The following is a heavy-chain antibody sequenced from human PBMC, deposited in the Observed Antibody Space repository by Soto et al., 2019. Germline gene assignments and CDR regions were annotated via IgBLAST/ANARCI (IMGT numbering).Heavy chain of an antibody. D-gene: IGHD5-18*01. CDR3: ARGGYSYGYYYYYGMDV. Sequence: PSETLSLTCTVSGGSISSYYWSWIRQPPGKGLEWIGYIYYSGSTSYNPSLKSRVTISVDTSKNQFSLKLSSVTAADTAVYYCARGGYSYGYYYYYGMDVWGQGTTVTVSS. CDR2: IYYSGST. J-gene: IGHJ6*02. CDR1: GGSISSYY. V-gene: IGHV4-59*01.